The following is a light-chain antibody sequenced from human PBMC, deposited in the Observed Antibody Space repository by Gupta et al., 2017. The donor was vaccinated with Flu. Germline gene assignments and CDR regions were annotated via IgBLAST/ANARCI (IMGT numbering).Light chain of an antibody. V-gene: IGLV1-40*01. CDR1: SSNIGAGYD. Sequence: RVTISCTGSSSNIGAGYDVHWYQQLPGTAPKLLIYGNSNRPSGVPDRVSGSKSGTSASLAITGLQAEDEADYYCQSYDSSLSGLFGGGTKLTVL. J-gene: IGLJ2*01. CDR3: QSYDSSLSGL. CDR2: GNS.